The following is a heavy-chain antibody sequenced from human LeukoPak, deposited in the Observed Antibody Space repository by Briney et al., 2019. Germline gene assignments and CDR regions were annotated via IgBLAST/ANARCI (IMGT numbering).Heavy chain of an antibody. V-gene: IGHV3-30*04. D-gene: IGHD2-2*01. CDR3: ARDSTTSHCFDY. CDR2: ISYDGSNK. CDR1: GFTFSSYA. J-gene: IGHJ4*02. Sequence: PGGSLRLSCAPPGFTFSSYATHWVRQAPGKGLEWVAVISYDGSNKYYADSVKGRLTISRDNSKNTLYLQMNSLRAEDTAVYYCARDSTTSHCFDYWGQGTLVTVSS.